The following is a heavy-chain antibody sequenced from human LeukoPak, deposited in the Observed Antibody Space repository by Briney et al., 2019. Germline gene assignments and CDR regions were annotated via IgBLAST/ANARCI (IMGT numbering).Heavy chain of an antibody. CDR2: IYYSGST. Sequence: SETLSLTCAVYGGSFSGYYWSWIRQPPGKGLEWIGYIYYSGSTNYNPSLKSRVTISVDTSKNQFSLKLSSVTAADTAVYYCATTGYSSGWYSHDAFDIWGQGTMVTVSS. V-gene: IGHV4-59*01. J-gene: IGHJ3*02. CDR1: GGSFSGYY. CDR3: ATTGYSSGWYSHDAFDI. D-gene: IGHD6-19*01.